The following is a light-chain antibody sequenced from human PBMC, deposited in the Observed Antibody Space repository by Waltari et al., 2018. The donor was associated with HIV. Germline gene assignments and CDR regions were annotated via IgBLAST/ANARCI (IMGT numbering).Light chain of an antibody. CDR2: TNN. CDR3: AAWDDSLSGRV. V-gene: IGLV1-44*01. CDR1: SSNIGSNT. J-gene: IGLJ3*02. Sequence: QSVLTQPPSAYGTPGKRVTISCSGSSSNIGSNTVDWYRHLPGTAPKIVVHTNNQRPSGVPHRCSGSKSGTSASLAISGLQSEDEADYYCAAWDDSLSGRVFGGGTKLTVL.